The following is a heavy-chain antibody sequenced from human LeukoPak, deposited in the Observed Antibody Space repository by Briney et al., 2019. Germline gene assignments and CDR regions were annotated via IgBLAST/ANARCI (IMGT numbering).Heavy chain of an antibody. V-gene: IGHV4-39*01. CDR3: ARHDCDSSRCSVNWFDP. Sequence: PSETLSLTCTVSGVSMSSSPYYWGWIRQPPGKGLEGICTIYDSGNPNYTPSLRSRLTISVDTPRNQFSLKLSSVTAADTAVYYCARHDCDSSRCSVNWFDPWGQGTLVTVSS. CDR2: IYDSGNP. CDR1: GVSMSSSPYY. D-gene: IGHD2/OR15-2a*01. J-gene: IGHJ5*02.